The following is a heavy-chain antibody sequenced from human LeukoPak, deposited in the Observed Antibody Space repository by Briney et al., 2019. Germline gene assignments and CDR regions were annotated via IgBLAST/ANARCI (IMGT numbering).Heavy chain of an antibody. Sequence: SETLSLTCTVSGGSISSSSYYWGWIRQPPGKGLEWIGSIYYSGSTYYNPSLKSRVTISVDTSKNQFSLKLSSVTAADTAVYCCAGPPLPPRTYSSSWYYFDYWGQGTLVTVSS. CDR2: IYYSGST. D-gene: IGHD6-13*01. V-gene: IGHV4-39*01. J-gene: IGHJ4*02. CDR1: GGSISSSSYY. CDR3: AGPPLPPRTYSSSWYYFDY.